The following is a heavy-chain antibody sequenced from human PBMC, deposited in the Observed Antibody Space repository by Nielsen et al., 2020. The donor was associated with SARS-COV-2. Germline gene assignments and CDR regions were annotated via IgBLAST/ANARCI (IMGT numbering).Heavy chain of an antibody. CDR3: AGAAYCSSTSCYARYYGMDV. CDR1: GYTSTSYY. D-gene: IGHD2-2*01. Sequence: ASVQVSCKASGYTSTSYYMHWVRQAPGQGLEWMGIINPSDGSTIYAQKFQGRVTMTRDTSTSTVYMELSSLRSEDTAVYYCAGAAYCSSTSCYARYYGMDVWGQGTTVTVSS. CDR2: INPSDGST. V-gene: IGHV1-46*01. J-gene: IGHJ6*02.